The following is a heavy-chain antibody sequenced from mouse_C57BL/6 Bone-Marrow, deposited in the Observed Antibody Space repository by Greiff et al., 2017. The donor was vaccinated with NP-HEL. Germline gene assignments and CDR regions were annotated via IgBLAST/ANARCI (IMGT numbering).Heavy chain of an antibody. CDR2: ISNLAYSI. CDR1: GFTFSDYG. Sequence: EVQRVESGGGLVQPGGSLKLSCAASGFTFSDYGMAWVRQAPRQGPEWVAFISNLAYSIYYAATVTGRVTIARENAKKTLYLEMSRLRSEDTAMYYCARRTVVPYWYFDVWGTGTTVTVSS. J-gene: IGHJ1*03. CDR3: ARRTVVPYWYFDV. D-gene: IGHD1-1*01. V-gene: IGHV5-15*01.